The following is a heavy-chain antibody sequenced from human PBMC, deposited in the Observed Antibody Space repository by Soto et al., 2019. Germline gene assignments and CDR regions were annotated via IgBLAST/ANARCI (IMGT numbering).Heavy chain of an antibody. Sequence: PGGSLRLSCAASGFTFSSYSMNWVRQAPGKGLEWVSYISSSSSTIYYADSVKGRFTISRDNAKNSLYLQMNSLRAEDTAVYYCARLIAAAGTRLFWFDPWGQGTLVTVSS. D-gene: IGHD6-13*01. J-gene: IGHJ5*02. CDR2: ISSSSSTI. V-gene: IGHV3-48*01. CDR1: GFTFSSYS. CDR3: ARLIAAAGTRLFWFDP.